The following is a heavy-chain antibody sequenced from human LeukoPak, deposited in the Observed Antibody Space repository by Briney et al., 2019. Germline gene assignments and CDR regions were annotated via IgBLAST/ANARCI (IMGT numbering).Heavy chain of an antibody. CDR1: GGTFSSYA. Sequence: GASVKVSCKASGGTFSSYAISWVRQAPGQGLEWMGGIIPIFGTANYAQKFQGRVTITADKSTSTAYMELSSLRSEGTAVYYCATAGGIVGATTSRLSFDYWGQGTLVTVSS. CDR2: IIPIFGTA. CDR3: ATAGGIVGATTSRLSFDY. D-gene: IGHD1-26*01. V-gene: IGHV1-69*06. J-gene: IGHJ4*02.